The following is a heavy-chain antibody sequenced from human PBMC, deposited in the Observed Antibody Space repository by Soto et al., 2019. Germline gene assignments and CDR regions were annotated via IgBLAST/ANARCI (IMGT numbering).Heavy chain of an antibody. D-gene: IGHD3-3*01. CDR1: GFTFSNAW. Sequence: EVQLVESGGGLVKPGGSLRLSCAASGFTFSNAWMNWVRQAPGKGLEWVGRIKSKTDGGTTDYAAPVKGRFTISRDDSKNTLYLQMNSLKTEDTAVYYCTKTFGVVIPTPNWFDPWGQGTLVTVSS. CDR3: TKTFGVVIPTPNWFDP. CDR2: IKSKTDGGTT. V-gene: IGHV3-15*07. J-gene: IGHJ5*02.